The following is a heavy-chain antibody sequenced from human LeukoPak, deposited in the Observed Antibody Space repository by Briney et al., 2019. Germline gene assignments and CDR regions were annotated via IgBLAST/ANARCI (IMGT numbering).Heavy chain of an antibody. V-gene: IGHV3-74*01. J-gene: IGHJ3*02. Sequence: PGGSLRLSCAASGFTFNSHWMHWVRQAPGKGLLWVSGINGDGSSTSNEDSVKGRFTISRDNAKNMLYLQMNSLRAEDTAVYYCVRELGAFDIWGQGKMVTVSS. CDR2: INGDGSST. CDR3: VRELGAFDI. CDR1: GFTFNSHW.